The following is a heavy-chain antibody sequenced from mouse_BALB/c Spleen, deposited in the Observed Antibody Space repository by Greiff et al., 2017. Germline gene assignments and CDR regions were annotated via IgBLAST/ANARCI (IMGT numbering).Heavy chain of an antibody. V-gene: IGHV7-3*02. J-gene: IGHJ2*01. Sequence: EVKVVESGGGLVQPGGSLRLSCATSGFTFTDYYMSWVRQPPGKALEWLGFIRNKANGYTTEYSASVKGRFTISRDNSQSILYLQMNTLRAEDSATYYCARRAPSYYFDYWGQGTTLTVSS. CDR1: GFTFTDYY. CDR3: ARRAPSYYFDY. CDR2: IRNKANGYTT. D-gene: IGHD3-1*01.